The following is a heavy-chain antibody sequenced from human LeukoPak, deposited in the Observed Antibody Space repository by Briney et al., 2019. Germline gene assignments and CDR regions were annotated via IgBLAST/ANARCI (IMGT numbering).Heavy chain of an antibody. V-gene: IGHV3-23*01. CDR3: ARVGISSWYNFDY. D-gene: IGHD6-13*01. Sequence: PGGSLRLSCAASGFTFNNYAMTWVRQAPGKGLEWVSGISGSTGSTYYADSVKGRFTISRDNSKNTLSLQMNSLRGEDTAIYYCARVGISSWYNFDYWGQGTLVTVSS. J-gene: IGHJ4*02. CDR1: GFTFNNYA. CDR2: ISGSTGST.